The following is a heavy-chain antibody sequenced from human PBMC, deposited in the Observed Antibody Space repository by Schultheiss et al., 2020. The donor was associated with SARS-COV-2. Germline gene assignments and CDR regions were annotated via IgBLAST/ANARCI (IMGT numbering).Heavy chain of an antibody. CDR3: ARGPRLRYYYYGMDV. J-gene: IGHJ6*02. V-gene: IGHV4-34*01. Sequence: GSLRLSCAASGFTVSSNYMSWVRQAPGKGLEWIGEIHHSGSTNYNPSLKSRVTISVDTSKNQFSLKLSSVTAADTAVYYCARGPRLRYYYYGMDVWGQGTTVIVSS. CDR1: GFTVSSNY. CDR2: IHHSGST.